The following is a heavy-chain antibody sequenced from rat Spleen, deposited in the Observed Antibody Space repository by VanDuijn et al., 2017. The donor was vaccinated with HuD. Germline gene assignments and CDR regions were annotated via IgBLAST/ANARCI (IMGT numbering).Heavy chain of an antibody. V-gene: IGHV5-22*01. CDR2: ISYEGNTA. CDR1: GFTFSDYY. J-gene: IGHJ3*01. CDR3: TTVLQGHGFAY. D-gene: IGHD1-1*01. Sequence: EVQLVESGGVLVQPGRSMKLSCAASGFTFSDYYMAWVRPAPKKGLEWVASISYEGNTAFYGDSMKGRFTISRHNTQNTLYLQMNSLRSEDTATYYCTTVLQGHGFAYWGQGTLVTVSS.